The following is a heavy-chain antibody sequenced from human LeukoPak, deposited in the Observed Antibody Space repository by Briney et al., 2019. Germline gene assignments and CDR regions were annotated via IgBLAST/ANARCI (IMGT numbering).Heavy chain of an antibody. CDR1: GYTFINYG. Sequence: ASVKVSCKAFGYTFINYGISWVRQAPGQGLEWMGWISNYNGNTNSAQKLQGRVTLTTDPSTSTAQMELRSLRSDDTAVYYCARDFNYDFRGGDAFDLWGQGTVITVSS. V-gene: IGHV1-18*01. CDR2: ISNYNGNT. D-gene: IGHD3-3*01. CDR3: ARDFNYDFRGGDAFDL. J-gene: IGHJ3*01.